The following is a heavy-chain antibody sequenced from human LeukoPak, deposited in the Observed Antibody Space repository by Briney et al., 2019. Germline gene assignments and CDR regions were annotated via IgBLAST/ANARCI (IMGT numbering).Heavy chain of an antibody. CDR2: IYYSGST. J-gene: IGHJ4*02. V-gene: IGHV4-39*01. CDR3: ATHRLAYCGGDCYPYDFDY. D-gene: IGHD2-21*02. Sequence: SETLSLTCTVPGGSISSSSYYWGWIRQPPGKGLEWIVSIYYSGSTYYNPSLKSRVTISVDTSKNQFSLKLSSVTAADTAVYYCATHRLAYCGGDCYPYDFDYWGQGTLVTVSS. CDR1: GGSISSSSYY.